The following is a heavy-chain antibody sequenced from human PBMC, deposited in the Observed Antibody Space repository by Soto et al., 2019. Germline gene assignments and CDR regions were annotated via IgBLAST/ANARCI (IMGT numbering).Heavy chain of an antibody. CDR2: ISAYNGNT. J-gene: IGHJ6*02. D-gene: IGHD6-19*01. Sequence: PGQGLEWMGWISAYNGNTNYAQKLQGRVTMTTDTSTSTAYMELRSLRSDDTAVYYCASYIAVAGGYYYYGMDVWGQGTTVTVSS. V-gene: IGHV1-18*01. CDR3: ASYIAVAGGYYYYGMDV.